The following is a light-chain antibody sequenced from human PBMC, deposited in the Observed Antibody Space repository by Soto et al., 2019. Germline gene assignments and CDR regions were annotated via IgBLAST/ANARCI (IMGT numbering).Light chain of an antibody. CDR3: QHRSNGYT. CDR1: QSVSSY. CDR2: DTF. J-gene: IGKJ2*01. Sequence: EIVLTQSPATLSLSPGESVTLSCRASQSVSSYLAWYQHRPGQAPRLLMYDTFNRATGVPARFSGSGSGTDFTLTISSLEPEDSAVYYCQHRSNGYTFGQGTKLEIK. V-gene: IGKV3-11*01.